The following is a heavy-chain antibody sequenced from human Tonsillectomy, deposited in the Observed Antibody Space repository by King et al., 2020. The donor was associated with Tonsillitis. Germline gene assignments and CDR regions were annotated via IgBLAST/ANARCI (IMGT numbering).Heavy chain of an antibody. CDR2: ISYDGSKK. Sequence: VQLVESGGGVVQPGRSLRLSCAASGFTFSSYGMHWVRQAPGKGLEWVAVISYDGSKKYYADSVKGRFTISRDNSKNTLYVQMNSLRAEDTAVYYCANTGYCSTTSCPDYYYYGMDVWGKGTTVTVSS. CDR3: ANTGYCSTTSCPDYYYYGMDV. CDR1: GFTFSSYG. J-gene: IGHJ6*04. V-gene: IGHV3-30*18. D-gene: IGHD2-2*01.